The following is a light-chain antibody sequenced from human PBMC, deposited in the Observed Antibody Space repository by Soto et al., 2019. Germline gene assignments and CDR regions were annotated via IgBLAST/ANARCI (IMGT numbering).Light chain of an antibody. Sequence: IQLTQSPSSLSASVGDRVTITCRASQNIRSRLAWFQQKPGKAPKLLIYDASSLESGVPQRFSGSGSGTELTLTISSLQPDDFATYYCQHYNSYSEAFGQGTKVDIK. V-gene: IGKV1-5*01. CDR1: QNIRSR. CDR3: QHYNSYSEA. J-gene: IGKJ1*01. CDR2: DAS.